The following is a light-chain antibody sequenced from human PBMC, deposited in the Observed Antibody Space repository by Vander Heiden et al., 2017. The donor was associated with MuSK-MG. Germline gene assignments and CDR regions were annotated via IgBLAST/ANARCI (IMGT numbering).Light chain of an antibody. V-gene: IGLV2-11*01. CDR3: CSYAGSYTWV. CDR1: SSDDGGYNY. CDR2: GVT. J-gene: IGLJ3*02. Sequence: QSALTQPRSVSGSPGQSVTISCTGTSSDDGGYNYVSWYQQHPGKAPKFIIYGVTNRPSGVPDRFSGSKSGNTASLTISGLQAEDETDYYCCSYAGSYTWVFGGGTKLTVL.